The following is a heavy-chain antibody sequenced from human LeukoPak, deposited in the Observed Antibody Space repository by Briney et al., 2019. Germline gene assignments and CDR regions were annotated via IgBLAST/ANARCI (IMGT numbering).Heavy chain of an antibody. D-gene: IGHD3-10*01. CDR3: VRDAGHIWYGRFDY. Sequence: GGSLRLSCAASGFSFSSYSMNWVRQAPGKGLEWVSSISSASGYIYYADSLKGRFTISRDNAKNSLSLQMNSLRAEDTAVYYCVRDAGHIWYGRFDYWSQGALVTVSS. J-gene: IGHJ4*02. CDR2: ISSASGYI. CDR1: GFSFSSYS. V-gene: IGHV3-21*01.